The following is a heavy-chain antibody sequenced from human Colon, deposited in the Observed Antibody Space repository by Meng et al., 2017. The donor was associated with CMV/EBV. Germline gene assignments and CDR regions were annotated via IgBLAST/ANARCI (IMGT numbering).Heavy chain of an antibody. D-gene: IGHD6-6*01. Sequence: GESLKISCAASGFMFNKFAMTWVRQAPGKGLEWVSVLYSGGSDSHNADSVKGRFTVSRDNSKNILYLQMNSLRPEDTAVYYCAKDLKYPDYGMDVWGQGTTVTVSS. CDR3: AKDLKYPDYGMDV. V-gene: IGHV3-23*03. CDR2: LYSGGSDS. CDR1: GFMFNKFA. J-gene: IGHJ6*02.